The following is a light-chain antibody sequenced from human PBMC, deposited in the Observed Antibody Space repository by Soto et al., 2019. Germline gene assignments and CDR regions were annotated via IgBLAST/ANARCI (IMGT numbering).Light chain of an antibody. CDR2: DAS. Sequence: EIVLTQSPATLSVSPGERATLSCRASQSVSSYIAWYQQKPGQAPRLLIYDASKRATGIPARFSGSGSGTDFTLTISSLEPEDFAVYYCQQRSNWPRTFGPGTKVDIK. V-gene: IGKV3-11*01. J-gene: IGKJ3*01. CDR1: QSVSSY. CDR3: QQRSNWPRT.